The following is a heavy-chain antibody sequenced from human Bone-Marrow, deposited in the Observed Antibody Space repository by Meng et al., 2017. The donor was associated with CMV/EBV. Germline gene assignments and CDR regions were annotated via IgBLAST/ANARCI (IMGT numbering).Heavy chain of an antibody. CDR3: AKSLSQETGYYDGTGDHTRPFPFDI. J-gene: IGHJ3*02. V-gene: IGHV3-21*01. CDR1: GFIFNDYG. Sequence: GESLKISCSASGFIFNDYGMNWVRQAPGKGLEWLSSIRSSGSYISYSDSVKGRFTISRDSTKDSLYLQMNSLRAEDTAPYYCAKSLSQETGYYDGTGDHTRPFPFDIWGQGTVVTVSS. D-gene: IGHD3-22*01. CDR2: IRSSGSYI.